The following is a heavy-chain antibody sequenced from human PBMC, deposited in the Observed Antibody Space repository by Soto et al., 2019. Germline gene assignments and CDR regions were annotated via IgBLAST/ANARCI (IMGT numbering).Heavy chain of an antibody. CDR1: GGTFSSYA. J-gene: IGHJ6*02. CDR2: IIPIFGTA. D-gene: IGHD2-15*01. CDR3: ARDSRSIVVVVAATSYYYGMDV. Sequence: QVQLVQSGAEVKKPGSSVKVSCKASGGTFSSYAISWVRQAPGQGLEWKGAIIPIFGTANYAQKFQGRVTITADKSTSTAYMELSRLRSEGTAVYYCARDSRSIVVVVAATSYYYGMDVWGQGTTVTVSS. V-gene: IGHV1-69*06.